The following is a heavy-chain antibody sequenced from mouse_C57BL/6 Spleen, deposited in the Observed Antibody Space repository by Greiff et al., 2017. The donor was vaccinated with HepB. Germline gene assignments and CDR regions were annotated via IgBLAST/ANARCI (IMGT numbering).Heavy chain of an antibody. Sequence: EVQLVESGGGLVKPGGSLKLSCAASGFTFSDYGMHWVRQAPEKGLEWVAYISSGSSTIYYADTVKGRFTISRDNAKNTLFLQMTSRRSEDTAMYYCARSSNFYAMDYWGQGTSVTVSS. CDR3: ARSSNFYAMDY. V-gene: IGHV5-17*01. J-gene: IGHJ4*01. D-gene: IGHD2-5*01. CDR2: ISSGSSTI. CDR1: GFTFSDYG.